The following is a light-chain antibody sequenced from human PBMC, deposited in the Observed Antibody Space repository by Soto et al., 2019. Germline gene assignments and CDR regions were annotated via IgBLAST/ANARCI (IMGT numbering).Light chain of an antibody. CDR3: QQYNNWPIT. J-gene: IGKJ5*01. V-gene: IGKV3-15*01. CDR2: GAS. CDR1: QSVSSN. Sequence: PGNIATLSCRASQSVSSNLAWYQQKPGQAPRLLIYGASSRATGIPASFSGSGSGTEFTLTISSLQSEDFAVYYCQQYNNWPITFGQGTRLEIK.